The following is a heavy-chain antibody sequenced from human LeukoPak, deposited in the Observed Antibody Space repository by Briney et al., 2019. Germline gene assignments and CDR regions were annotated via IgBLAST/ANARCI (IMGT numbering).Heavy chain of an antibody. CDR2: IYHSGST. CDR3: ARAILEYQHPYYFDY. D-gene: IGHD2-2*01. V-gene: IGHV4-38-2*02. CDR1: AYSISSGYY. J-gene: IGHJ4*02. Sequence: SETLSLTCTVSAYSISSGYYWGWIRQPPGKGLEWIGSIYHSGSTYYNPSLESRVTISVDTSKNQFSLKLSSVTAADTAVYYCARAILEYQHPYYFDYWGPGTLVTVSS.